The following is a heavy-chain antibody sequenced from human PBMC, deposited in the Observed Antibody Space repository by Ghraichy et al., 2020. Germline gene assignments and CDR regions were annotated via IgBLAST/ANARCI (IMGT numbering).Heavy chain of an antibody. D-gene: IGHD4-17*01. CDR2: ISWNSGSI. V-gene: IGHV3-9*01. CDR1: GFTFDDYA. J-gene: IGHJ2*01. CDR3: AKKHEQDYGDYVSPNWYFDL. Sequence: GGSLRLSCAASGFTFDDYAMHWVRQAPGKGLEWVSGISWNSGSIGYADSVKGRFTISRDNAKNSLYLQMNSLRAEDTALYYCAKKHEQDYGDYVSPNWYFDLWGRGTLVTVSS.